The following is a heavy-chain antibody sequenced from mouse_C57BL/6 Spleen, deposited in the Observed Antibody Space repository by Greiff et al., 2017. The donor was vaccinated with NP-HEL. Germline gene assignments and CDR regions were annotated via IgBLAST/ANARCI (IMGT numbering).Heavy chain of an antibody. CDR3: ARTTVVATGAMDY. D-gene: IGHD1-1*01. CDR1: GFSLTSYG. J-gene: IGHJ4*01. CDR2: IWSGGST. Sequence: VQVVESGPGLVQPSQSLSITCTVSGFSLTSYGVHWVRQSPGKGLEWLGVIWSGGSTDYNAAFISRLSISKDNSKSQVFFKMNSLQADDTAIYYCARTTVVATGAMDYWGQGTSVTVSS. V-gene: IGHV2-2*01.